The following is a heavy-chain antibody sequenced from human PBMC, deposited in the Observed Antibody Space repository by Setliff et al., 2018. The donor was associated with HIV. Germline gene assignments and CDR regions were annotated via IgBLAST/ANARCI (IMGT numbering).Heavy chain of an antibody. V-gene: IGHV4-39*01. CDR3: ARRGMWSYETGGNPTATFDY. D-gene: IGHD2-8*02. CDR1: GGSINSRSYY. J-gene: IGHJ4*02. Sequence: TSETLSLTCTVSGGSINSRSYYWAWIRQPPGKGLEWVASIYFSGTPYYNPSIKNRVTISVDTAKNQFSLKLSSVTAADTAVYYCARRGMWSYETGGNPTATFDYWGQGVLVTVSS. CDR2: IYFSGTP.